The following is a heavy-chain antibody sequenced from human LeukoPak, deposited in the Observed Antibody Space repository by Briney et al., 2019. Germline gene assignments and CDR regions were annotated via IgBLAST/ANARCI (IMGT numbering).Heavy chain of an antibody. D-gene: IGHD3-22*01. CDR3: ARMVRYYDSSGYYYFGYFDY. CDR1: GGSFSGYY. CDR2: INHNGST. Sequence: SETLSLTCAVYGGSFSGYYWSWIRQPPGKGLEWIGEINHNGSTNYNPSLKSRVTISVDTSKNQFSLKLSSVTAADTAVYYCARMVRYYDSSGYYYFGYFDYWGQGTLVTVSS. V-gene: IGHV4-34*01. J-gene: IGHJ4*02.